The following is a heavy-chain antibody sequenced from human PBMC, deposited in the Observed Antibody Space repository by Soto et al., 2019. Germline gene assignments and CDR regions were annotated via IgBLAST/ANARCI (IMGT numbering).Heavy chain of an antibody. Sequence: QVQLQESGPGLVKPSETLFLTCTVSGDSISSHYWSWIRQPPGKGLEWLGNIHYSGATKYNPSLKSRVTISLDTSKNQISLRVSSVTAADAAVYYCARDHWTSSHDGSGYYTDAFDIWGQGTMVSVSS. D-gene: IGHD3-22*01. CDR3: ARDHWTSSHDGSGYYTDAFDI. CDR2: IHYSGAT. CDR1: GDSISSHY. J-gene: IGHJ3*02. V-gene: IGHV4-59*11.